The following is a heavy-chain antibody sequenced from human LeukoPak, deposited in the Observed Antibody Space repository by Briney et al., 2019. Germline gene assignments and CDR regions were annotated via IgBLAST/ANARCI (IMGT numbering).Heavy chain of an antibody. CDR3: AKGEDHGSGTVHFAS. CDR2: IYHGGST. V-gene: IGHV4-4*02. J-gene: IGHJ4*02. Sequence: PSETLSLTCAVSGGSISSSNWWGWVRQPPGKGLEWVGEIYHGGSTNYNPSLKSRVAMSVDRSRNQFSLQLSSVTAADTAVYYCAKGEDHGSGTVHFASWGQGTLVTVSS. CDR1: GGSISSSNW. D-gene: IGHD3-10*01.